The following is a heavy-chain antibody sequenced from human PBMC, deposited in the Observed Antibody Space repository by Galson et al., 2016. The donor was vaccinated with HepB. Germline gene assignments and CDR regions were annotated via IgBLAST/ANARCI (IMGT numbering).Heavy chain of an antibody. V-gene: IGHV3-30-3*01. CDR3: ARDDDYVWGTYRYTRTVPQYYFDY. CDR1: GFTFSSYA. D-gene: IGHD3-16*02. Sequence: SLRLSCAASGFTFSSYAMHWVRQAPGKGLEWVVVISFDGSNNFYADSVKGRFTISRDNSKNTLYLQMNSLRAEDTAVYYCARDDDYVWGTYRYTRTVPQYYFDYWGQGTLVTVSS. CDR2: ISFDGSNN. J-gene: IGHJ4*02.